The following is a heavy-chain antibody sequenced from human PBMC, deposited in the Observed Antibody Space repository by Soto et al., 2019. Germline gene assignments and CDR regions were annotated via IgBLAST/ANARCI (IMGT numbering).Heavy chain of an antibody. D-gene: IGHD5-12*01. CDR1: GGSISSSSYY. CDR2: IYYSGST. CDR3: ARLERDGYNQKGFDY. V-gene: IGHV4-39*01. Sequence: PSETLSLTCTVSGGSISSSSYYWGWIRQPPGKGLEWIGSIYYSGSTYYNPPLKSRVTISVDTSKNQFSLKLSSVTAADTAGYYCARLERDGYNQKGFDYWGQGTLVTVS. J-gene: IGHJ4*02.